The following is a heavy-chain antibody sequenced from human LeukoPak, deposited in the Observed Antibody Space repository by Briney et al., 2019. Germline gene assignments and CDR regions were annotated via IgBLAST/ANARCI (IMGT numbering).Heavy chain of an antibody. CDR3: AKGFRAYCGGDCYSDAFDI. J-gene: IGHJ3*02. Sequence: PGGSLRLSCAASGFTFSSYAMSWVSQAPGKGLEWVSAISGSGGSTYYADSVKGRFTISRDNSKNTLYLQMNSLRAEDTAVYYCAKGFRAYCGGDCYSDAFDIWGQGTMVTVSS. V-gene: IGHV3-23*01. CDR2: ISGSGGST. D-gene: IGHD2-21*02. CDR1: GFTFSSYA.